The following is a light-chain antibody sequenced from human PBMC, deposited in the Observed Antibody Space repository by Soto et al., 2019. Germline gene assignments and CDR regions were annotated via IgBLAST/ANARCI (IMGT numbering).Light chain of an antibody. CDR3: QQANSFPIT. CDR2: AAS. V-gene: IGKV1-12*01. Sequence: TITCRASQGVSSWLAWYQQKPGKAPKLLISAASILHSGVPSRFSGSGSGTDFTLTISSLQPEDFATYHCQQANSFPITFGQGTRLETK. J-gene: IGKJ5*01. CDR1: QGVSSW.